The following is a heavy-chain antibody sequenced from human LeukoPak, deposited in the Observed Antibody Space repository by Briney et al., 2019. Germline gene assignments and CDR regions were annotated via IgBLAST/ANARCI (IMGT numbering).Heavy chain of an antibody. CDR1: GLTFSIYD. CDR2: ISGSGGST. D-gene: IGHD2-21*01. Sequence: GGSLRLSCAASGLTFSIYDMNWVRQAPGKGLEWVSVISGSGGSTFYADSVKGRFTISRDNSKNTLYLQMTSLRAEDTAVYYCAKLEVTMWSFDYWGQGALVTVSS. J-gene: IGHJ4*02. V-gene: IGHV3-23*01. CDR3: AKLEVTMWSFDY.